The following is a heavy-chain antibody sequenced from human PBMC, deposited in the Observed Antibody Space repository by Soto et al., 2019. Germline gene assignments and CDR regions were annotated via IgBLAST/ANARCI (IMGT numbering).Heavy chain of an antibody. V-gene: IGHV1-18*01. CDR1: GHTFTNYG. Sequence: QVQLVQSGAEVKKPGASVNVSCKASGHTFTNYGFSWVRQAPGQRLEWMGWISAYNGNTNYAQKLQGRVTMTTDTSTGTAYMELRSLRSDDTAVYYCASSFTSSQWLYGMDVWGQGTTVTVSS. CDR2: ISAYNGNT. CDR3: ASSFTSSQWLYGMDV. D-gene: IGHD2-2*01. J-gene: IGHJ6*02.